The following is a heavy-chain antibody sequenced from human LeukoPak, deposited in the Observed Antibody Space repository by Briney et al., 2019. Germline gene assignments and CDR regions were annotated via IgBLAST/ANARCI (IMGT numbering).Heavy chain of an antibody. CDR2: IYYSGST. Sequence: SQTLSLTCTVSGGSIRSGDYSWNWIRQHPGKGLEWVGYIYYSGSTYYNPSLTSRVTMSVDTSKNQFSLKLSSVTAADTAIYYCARDHTETSSLNFRNYYYYGMDIWGQGTTVIVSS. D-gene: IGHD4-11*01. V-gene: IGHV4-31*03. CDR1: GGSIRSGDYS. CDR3: ARDHTETSSLNFRNYYYYGMDI. J-gene: IGHJ6*02.